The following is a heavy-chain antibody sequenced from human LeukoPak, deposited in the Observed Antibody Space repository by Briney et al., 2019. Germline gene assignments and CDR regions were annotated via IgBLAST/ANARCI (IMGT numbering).Heavy chain of an antibody. Sequence: MSSETLSLTCTVSGGSISSYYWSWIRQPAGKGLEWIGRIYTSGSTNYNPSLKSRVTMSVDTSKNQFSLKLSSVTAADTAVYYCARDRGYQLLYRHYYYMDVWGKGTTVTVSS. J-gene: IGHJ6*03. D-gene: IGHD2-2*01. CDR2: IYTSGST. V-gene: IGHV4-4*07. CDR3: ARDRGYQLLYRHYYYMDV. CDR1: GGSISSYY.